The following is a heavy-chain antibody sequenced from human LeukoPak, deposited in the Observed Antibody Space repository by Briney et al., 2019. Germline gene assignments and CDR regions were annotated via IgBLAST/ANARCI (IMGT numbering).Heavy chain of an antibody. CDR2: IHIGGST. V-gene: IGHV4-39*01. J-gene: IGHJ4*02. CDR3: ARLWSTDCSGGSCPHQPNS. Sequence: PGGSLRLSCAASGFTFSNYWMSWVRQSPGKGLEWIGSIHIGGSTYYNPSLKSRVTISVDTSKNQFSLNLRSVTAADTAMYYCARLWSTDCSGGSCPHQPNSWGQGTLVTVSS. D-gene: IGHD2-15*01. CDR1: GFTFSNYW.